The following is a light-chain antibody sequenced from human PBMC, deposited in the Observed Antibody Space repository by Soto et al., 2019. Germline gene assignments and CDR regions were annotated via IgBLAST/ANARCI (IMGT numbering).Light chain of an antibody. CDR1: QILSSD. J-gene: IGKJ1*01. V-gene: IGKV3-15*01. CDR2: GAS. Sequence: EIVMTQSPSTLSVSPGERATLSCRASQILSSDLAWYQQKVGQAPRLLIYGASTRATGIPARYSGSGSGTEFNFTISSLQSEDFAVYYCQQYNKWPRTFGQGTKVDIK. CDR3: QQYNKWPRT.